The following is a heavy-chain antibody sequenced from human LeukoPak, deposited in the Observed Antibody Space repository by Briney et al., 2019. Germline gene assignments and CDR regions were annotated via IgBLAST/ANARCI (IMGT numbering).Heavy chain of an antibody. CDR2: ISWDGGST. J-gene: IGHJ4*02. CDR1: GFTFDDYT. D-gene: IGHD6-13*01. Sequence: GGSLRLSCAASGFTFDDYTMHWVRQAPGKGLEWVSLISWDGGSTYYADSVKGRFTISRDNSKNSLYLQMNSLRTEDTALYYCARGKWGSSSWLYYFDYWGQGTLVTVSS. V-gene: IGHV3-43*01. CDR3: ARGKWGSSSWLYYFDY.